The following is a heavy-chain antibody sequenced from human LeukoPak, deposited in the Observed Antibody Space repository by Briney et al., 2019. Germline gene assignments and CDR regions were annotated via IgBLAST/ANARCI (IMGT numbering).Heavy chain of an antibody. V-gene: IGHV4-59*08. Sequence: SETLSLTCTVSGGSISSYYWSWIRQPPGKGLEWIGYIYYSGSTNYNPSLKSRVTISVDTSKNQFSLKLSSVTAADTAVYYCAKNTPLLNILPGRPPQGWYYGMDVWAKGTTVTVSS. CDR1: GGSISSYY. D-gene: IGHD3-9*01. J-gene: IGHJ6*04. CDR3: AKNTPLLNILPGRPPQGWYYGMDV. CDR2: IYYSGST.